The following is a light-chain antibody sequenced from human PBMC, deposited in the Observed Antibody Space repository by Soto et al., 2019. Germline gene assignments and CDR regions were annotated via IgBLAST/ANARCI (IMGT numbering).Light chain of an antibody. J-gene: IGKJ1*01. V-gene: IGKV3-15*01. CDR1: QSVRRN. CDR2: GAS. Sequence: EIGRTQSPPTLSVSQGERATPSCRASQSVRRNLAWYRQKPGQTPRLLIFGASTRATGTPARFSSSGSGTKFTPTISSLQYYDFAGYYCQQYNNWSPWTFGQGTKVEIK. CDR3: QQYNNWSPWT.